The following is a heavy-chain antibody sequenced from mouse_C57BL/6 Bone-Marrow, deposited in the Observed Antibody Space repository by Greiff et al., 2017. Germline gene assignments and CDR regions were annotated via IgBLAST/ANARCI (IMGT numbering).Heavy chain of an antibody. CDR3: ARYYDSRSYAMDY. Sequence: VQLQQSGAELVRPGTSVKMSCKASGYTFTNYWIGWAKQRPGHGLEWIGDIYPGGGYTNYNEKFKGKATLTADKSSSTAYMQFSSLTSEDSAIYYCARYYDSRSYAMDYWGQGASVTVSA. J-gene: IGHJ4*01. V-gene: IGHV1-63*01. D-gene: IGHD1-1*01. CDR2: IYPGGGYT. CDR1: GYTFTNYW.